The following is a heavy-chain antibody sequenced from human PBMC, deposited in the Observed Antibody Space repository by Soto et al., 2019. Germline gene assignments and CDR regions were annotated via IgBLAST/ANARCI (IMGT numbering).Heavy chain of an antibody. D-gene: IGHD3-22*01. CDR3: ARLSRPNYYDTSGFFKDNWFDP. V-gene: IGHV1-69*13. Sequence: ASVKVSCKASGGTFNSYDINWVRQAPGQGLEWMGGIIPIVETPKYAQKFQGGVTITADESTNTVYMELSSLRSEDTAMYYCARLSRPNYYDTSGFFKDNWFDPWGQGTLVTAPQ. CDR1: GGTFNSYD. J-gene: IGHJ5*02. CDR2: IIPIVETP.